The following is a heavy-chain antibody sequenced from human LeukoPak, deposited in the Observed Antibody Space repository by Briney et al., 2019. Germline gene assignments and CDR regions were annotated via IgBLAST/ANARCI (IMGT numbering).Heavy chain of an antibody. CDR1: GGSFSGYY. D-gene: IGHD4-17*01. J-gene: IGHJ4*02. CDR3: ARYYGDYVDY. Sequence: PSETLSLTCAVYGGSFSGYYWSWIRQPPGKGLEWIGYIYYSGSTNYNPSLKSRVTISVDTSKNQFSLKLSSVTAADTAVYYCARYYGDYVDYWGQGTLVTVSS. V-gene: IGHV4-59*08. CDR2: IYYSGST.